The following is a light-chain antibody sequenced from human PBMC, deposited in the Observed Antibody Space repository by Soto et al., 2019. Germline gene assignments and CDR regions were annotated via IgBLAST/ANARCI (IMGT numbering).Light chain of an antibody. J-gene: IGKJ4*01. CDR2: GAS. V-gene: IGKV3-20*01. Sequence: ETVLTQSPGTLSLSPGERATLSCRASHIVSINYLAWYQHKPGQAPRLLIYGASSRATGIPYRFSGSGSGTDFTLTISRLEPEDYAVYYCQQYGNSPLTFGGGTKVDIK. CDR3: QQYGNSPLT. CDR1: HIVSINY.